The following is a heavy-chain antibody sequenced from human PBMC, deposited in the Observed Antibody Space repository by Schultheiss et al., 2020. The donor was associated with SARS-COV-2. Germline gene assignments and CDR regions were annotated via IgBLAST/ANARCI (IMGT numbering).Heavy chain of an antibody. D-gene: IGHD5-18*01. CDR1: GGSISSYY. CDR3: ARSPGVDTAMERYGMDV. CDR2: IYYSGTT. V-gene: IGHV4-59*01. J-gene: IGHJ6*02. Sequence: SETLSLTCTVSGGSISSYYWSWIRQPPGKGLEWIGYIYYSGTTYYNPSLKSRVTISVDTSKNQFSLKLSSVTAADTAVYYCARSPGVDTAMERYGMDVWGQGTTVTVSS.